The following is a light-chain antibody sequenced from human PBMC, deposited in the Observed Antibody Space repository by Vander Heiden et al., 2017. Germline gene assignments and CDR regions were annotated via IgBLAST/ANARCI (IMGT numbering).Light chain of an antibody. J-gene: IGKJ2*01. CDR1: QSVLYSSNNKNY. CDR2: WAS. CDR3: QQYYSTPNT. Sequence: DIVMPKSPDSLTVSLGERATINCKSSQSVLYSSNNKNYLAWYQQKPGQPPKLLIYWASTRESGVPDRFSGSGSGTDFTLTISSLQAEDVAVYYCQQYYSTPNTFGQGTKLEIK. V-gene: IGKV4-1*01.